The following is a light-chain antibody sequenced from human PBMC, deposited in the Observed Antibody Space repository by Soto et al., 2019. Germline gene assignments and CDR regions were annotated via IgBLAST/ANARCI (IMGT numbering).Light chain of an antibody. Sequence: DIQMTQSPSTLSSSIGDRVTITCRASQSITTFLAWYQQKPGKAPQILIYDASKLEPGVPSRLSGGGSGTEFTLTISSLQPDYFATYYCQQYSTFPLTFGGGTKVDIK. V-gene: IGKV1-5*01. CDR1: QSITTF. J-gene: IGKJ4*01. CDR2: DAS. CDR3: QQYSTFPLT.